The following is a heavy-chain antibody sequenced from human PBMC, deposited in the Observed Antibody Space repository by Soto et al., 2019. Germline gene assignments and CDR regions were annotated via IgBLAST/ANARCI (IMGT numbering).Heavy chain of an antibody. CDR2: SDPEDGET. J-gene: IGHJ3*01. V-gene: IGHV1-24*01. Sequence: ASVKVSCKISGYALSELSIHCVRQAPGKGLEWMGGSDPEDGETVYTQKFQGRVTMTEGTSPDTAFLELSGLRSEDTAVYYCVTYLTTTAHVFDFWGQGTLVTVSS. D-gene: IGHD1-1*01. CDR3: VTYLTTTAHVFDF. CDR1: GYALSELS.